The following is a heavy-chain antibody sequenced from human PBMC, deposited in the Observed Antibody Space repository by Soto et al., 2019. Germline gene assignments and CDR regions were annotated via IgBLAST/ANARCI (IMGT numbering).Heavy chain of an antibody. J-gene: IGHJ5*02. V-gene: IGHV4-34*01. CDR1: GGSFSGYY. D-gene: IGHD2-15*01. CDR2: INHSGST. CDR3: ARGNSVVAATLTWFDP. Sequence: SETLSLTCAVYGGSFSGYYWSWIRQPPGKGLEWIGEINHSGSTNYNPSLKSRVTISVDTSKNQFSLKLSSLTAADTAVYYCARGNSVVAATLTWFDPWGQGTLVTVSS.